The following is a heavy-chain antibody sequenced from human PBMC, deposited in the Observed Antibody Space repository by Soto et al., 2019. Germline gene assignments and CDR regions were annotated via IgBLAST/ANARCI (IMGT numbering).Heavy chain of an antibody. CDR3: AAAGLLGAGHTNYYGMDV. V-gene: IGHV1-3*01. Sequence: VKVSCKASGYTFTSYAMHWVRQAPGQRLEWMGWINAGNGNTKYSQKFQGRVTITRDTSASTAYMELSSLRSEDTAVYYCAAAGLLGAGHTNYYGMDVWGQGTTVTVSS. CDR1: GYTFTSYA. CDR2: INAGNGNT. J-gene: IGHJ6*02. D-gene: IGHD3-16*01.